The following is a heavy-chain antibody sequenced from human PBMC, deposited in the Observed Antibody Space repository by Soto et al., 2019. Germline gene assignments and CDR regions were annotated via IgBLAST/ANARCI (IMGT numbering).Heavy chain of an antibody. CDR1: GGSISSDANF. CDR3: ARGSFSSSSSWFDP. Sequence: SETLSLTCTVSGGSISSDANFWSWIRQLPGRGLEWIGYISYTGRTYYTPSLNSRLTISLDTSKNLFSLRLSAVTAADTAVYSCARGSFSSSSSWFDPWGQGTLVTVS. CDR2: ISYTGRT. V-gene: IGHV4-31*03. D-gene: IGHD6-6*01. J-gene: IGHJ5*02.